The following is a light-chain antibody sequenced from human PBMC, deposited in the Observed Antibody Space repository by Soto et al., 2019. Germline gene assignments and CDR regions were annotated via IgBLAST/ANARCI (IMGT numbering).Light chain of an antibody. CDR3: LLSYNGAQV. Sequence: QAVVTQEPSLTVSPGGTVTLTCGSTTGAVTSGHYPDWFQQKAGQAPRTLIYDTTKRHSWTPARFSGSLLGGKAALTLSGAQPEDEADYYCLLSYNGAQVFGGGTKLT. CDR2: DTT. V-gene: IGLV7-46*01. CDR1: TGAVTSGHY. J-gene: IGLJ3*02.